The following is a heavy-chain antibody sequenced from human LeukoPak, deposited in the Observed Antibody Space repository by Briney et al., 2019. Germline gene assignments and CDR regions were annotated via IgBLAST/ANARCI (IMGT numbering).Heavy chain of an antibody. CDR1: SYSISSGYH. CDR3: ATYGDYVGKFDF. V-gene: IGHV4-38-2*02. J-gene: IGHJ4*02. Sequence: KPSETLSLTCTVSSYSISSGYHWGWIRQPPGKGLEWIGNIYRSGITYYNPSLKSRVTMSVDTSKNQFSLKLNSVTAADTAVYFCATYGDYVGKFDFWGQGTLVTVSS. CDR2: IYRSGIT. D-gene: IGHD4-17*01.